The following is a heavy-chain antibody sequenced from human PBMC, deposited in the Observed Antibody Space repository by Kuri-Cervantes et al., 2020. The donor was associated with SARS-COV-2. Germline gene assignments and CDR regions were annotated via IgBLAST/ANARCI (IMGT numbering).Heavy chain of an antibody. CDR1: GYTFTSYG. V-gene: IGHV1-2*02. CDR2: INPNGGGT. J-gene: IGHJ3*01. Sequence: ASVKVSCKASGYTFTSYGISWVRQAPGQGLEWMGWINPNGGGTNYAQKFQGRVTMTSDTSIDTAYMELSGLRSDDTAVYYCAKIAVGVPVVADAFDFWGQGTRVTCSS. D-gene: IGHD2-21*01. CDR3: AKIAVGVPVVADAFDF.